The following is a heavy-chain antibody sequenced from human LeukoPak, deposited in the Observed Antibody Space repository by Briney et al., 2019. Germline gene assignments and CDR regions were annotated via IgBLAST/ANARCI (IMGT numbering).Heavy chain of an antibody. CDR3: ARGGSSSYGYFHF. J-gene: IGHJ4*01. CDR1: GASISTRNYY. CDR2: VDYTGNT. D-gene: IGHD6-6*01. V-gene: IGHV4-39*06. Sequence: SETLSLTCTVSGASISTRNYYWGWIRQPPGKGLEWFGSVDYTGNTYYQPYLRSRLTMSVDMSRNQFALILTSVTAADSALYCGARGGSSSYGYFHFWGHGTLVTVSS.